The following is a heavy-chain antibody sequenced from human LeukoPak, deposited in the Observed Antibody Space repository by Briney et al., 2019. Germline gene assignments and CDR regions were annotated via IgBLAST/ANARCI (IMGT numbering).Heavy chain of an antibody. J-gene: IGHJ4*02. CDR1: GFTFSSYE. CDR3: AREYGRYLDWSNDY. D-gene: IGHD3-9*01. Sequence: GGSLRLSCAASGFTFSSYEMNWVRQAPGKGLEWVSYISSSGSTIYYADSVKGRFTISRDNAKNSLYLQMNSLRAEDTAVYYCAREYGRYLDWSNDYWGQGTLVTVSS. CDR2: ISSSGSTI. V-gene: IGHV3-48*03.